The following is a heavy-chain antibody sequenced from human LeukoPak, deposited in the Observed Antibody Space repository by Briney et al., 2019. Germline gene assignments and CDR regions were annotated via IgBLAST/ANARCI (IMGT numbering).Heavy chain of an antibody. CDR1: GFTFSSYA. J-gene: IGHJ4*02. CDR3: ARSTTVTRSFDY. D-gene: IGHD4-17*01. V-gene: IGHV3-64*01. Sequence: GGSLRLSCAASGFTFSSYAMHWVRQAPGKGLEYVSAISSNGGSTYYANSVKGRFTISRDNSKNTLYLQMGSPRAEDMAVYYCARSTTVTRSFDYWGQGTLVTVSS. CDR2: ISSNGGST.